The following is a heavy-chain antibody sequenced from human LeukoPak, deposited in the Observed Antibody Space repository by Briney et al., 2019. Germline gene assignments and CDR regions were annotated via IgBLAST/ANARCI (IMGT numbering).Heavy chain of an antibody. CDR1: GGSISSYY. CDR2: IYYSGST. V-gene: IGHV4-59*01. J-gene: IGHJ4*02. CDR3: ARGLLPFDY. D-gene: IGHD2-15*01. Sequence: SETLSLTCTVSGGSISSYYWSWIRQPPGKGLEWIGYIYYSGSTNYTPSLKSRVTISVDTSKNQFSLKLSSVTAADTAVYYCARGLLPFDYWGQGTLVTVSS.